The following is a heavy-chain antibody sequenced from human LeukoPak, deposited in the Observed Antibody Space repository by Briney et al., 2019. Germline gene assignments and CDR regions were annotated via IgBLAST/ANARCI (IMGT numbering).Heavy chain of an antibody. Sequence: PGGSLRLSCVASGFAFSRYGMHWVRQAPGKGLEWVAVIWYDGSKKYYADSVKGRFTISRDDSKNTVYLQMNTLRDEDTAVYYCGRVGYDYTGGDCWGQGTQVTVSS. D-gene: IGHD3-22*01. V-gene: IGHV3-33*01. CDR1: GFAFSRYG. CDR2: IWYDGSKK. CDR3: GRVGYDYTGGDC. J-gene: IGHJ4*02.